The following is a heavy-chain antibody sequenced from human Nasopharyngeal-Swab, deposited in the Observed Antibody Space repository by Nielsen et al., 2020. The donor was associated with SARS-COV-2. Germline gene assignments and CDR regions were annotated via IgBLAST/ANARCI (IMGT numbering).Heavy chain of an antibody. CDR2: IGAGGNT. J-gene: IGHJ4*03. CDR3: AKYFGSGAYEAFCDC. Sequence: GGSLRLSCVGSGLSFSRYAMHWVRQAPGMGLEWVSVIGAGGNTIYADSVKGRFTISRDNSKNMVYLQMDSLRAEDTAVYYCAKYFGSGAYEAFCDCWGHGALVTVSS. D-gene: IGHD3-3*01. V-gene: IGHV3-23*01. CDR1: GLSFSRYA.